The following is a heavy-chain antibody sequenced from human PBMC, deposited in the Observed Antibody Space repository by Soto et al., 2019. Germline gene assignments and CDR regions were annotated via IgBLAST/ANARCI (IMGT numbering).Heavy chain of an antibody. D-gene: IGHD6-13*01. Sequence: GGSLRLSCAASGFTFSSYAMSWVRQAPGKGLEWVSAISGSGGSTYYADSVKGRFTISRDNSKNTLYLQMNSLRAEDTAVYYCAKDPRAKQQLTTFIDYWGQGTLVTVSS. CDR3: AKDPRAKQQLTTFIDY. CDR2: ISGSGGST. CDR1: GFTFSSYA. J-gene: IGHJ4*02. V-gene: IGHV3-23*01.